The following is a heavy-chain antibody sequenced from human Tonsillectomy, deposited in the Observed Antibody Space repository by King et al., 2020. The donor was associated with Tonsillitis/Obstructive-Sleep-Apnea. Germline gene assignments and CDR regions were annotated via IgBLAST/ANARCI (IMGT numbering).Heavy chain of an antibody. J-gene: IGHJ4*02. CDR1: GGSISSSSYY. Sequence: QLQESGPGLVKPSETLSLTCIVSGGSISSSSYYWGWIRQPPGKGLEWIGSIYYSGSTYYNPSLKSRVTISVDTSKNQFSLKLSSVTATDTAVYYCATHQVYSSSWYVDYWGQGTLVTVSS. V-gene: IGHV4-39*01. D-gene: IGHD6-13*01. CDR3: ATHQVYSSSWYVDY. CDR2: IYYSGST.